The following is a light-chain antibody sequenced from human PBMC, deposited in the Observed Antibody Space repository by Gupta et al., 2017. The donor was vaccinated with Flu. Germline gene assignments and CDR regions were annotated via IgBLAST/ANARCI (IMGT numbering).Light chain of an antibody. CDR3: QSYDIGMSSSV. V-gene: IGLV1-40*01. CDR2: GNN. J-gene: IGLJ3*02. Sequence: SMPTQPQSVSGAPGHITSIFSTGSSSNFGAGYDVHWYQQHPGTAPQLPLYGNNNRPSGVPDRFSGSKVGTSASPAITRLHAEDDAVDYYQSYDIGMSSSVFGGGTKLTVL. CDR1: SSNFGAGYD.